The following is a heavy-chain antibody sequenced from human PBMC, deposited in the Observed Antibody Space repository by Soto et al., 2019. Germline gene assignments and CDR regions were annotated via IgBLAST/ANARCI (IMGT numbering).Heavy chain of an antibody. CDR1: GFTFSSYA. CDR3: AKDPPRAYSDAFDI. CDR2: ISGSGGST. V-gene: IGHV3-23*01. J-gene: IGHJ3*02. Sequence: EVQLLESGGNLVQPGGSLRLSCAASGFTFSSYAMSWVRQAPGKGLEWVSSISGSGGSTYYADSVKGRFTISRDNSKNTLYMQMNSLRAEDTSIYYCAKDPPRAYSDAFDIWGQGTMVTVSS. D-gene: IGHD2-15*01.